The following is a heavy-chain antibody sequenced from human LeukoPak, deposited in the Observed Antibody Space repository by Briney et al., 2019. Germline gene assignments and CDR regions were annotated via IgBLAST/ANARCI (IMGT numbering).Heavy chain of an antibody. CDR2: IYYSGST. V-gene: IGHV4-30-4*01. CDR1: GGSIRSSYYY. J-gene: IGHJ6*02. D-gene: IGHD2-21*02. Sequence: SETLSLTCTVSGGSIRSSYYYWSWIRQPPGKGLEWIGYIYYSGSTYYNPSLKSRVTISVDTSKNQFSLKLSSVTAADTAVYYCARGDVVVTLYGMDVWGQGTTVTVSS. CDR3: ARGDVVVTLYGMDV.